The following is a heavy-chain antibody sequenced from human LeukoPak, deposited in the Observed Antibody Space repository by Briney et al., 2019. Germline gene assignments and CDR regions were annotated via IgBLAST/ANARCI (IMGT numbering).Heavy chain of an antibody. D-gene: IGHD5-24*01. CDR3: ARVSGGYNID. J-gene: IGHJ4*02. CDR1: GFIFSTYG. Sequence: GGSLRLSCAASGFIFSTYGMHWVRQAPGKGLEWVAFIQFDGSDKYYADSVKGRFTISRDNSKNTLYLQMNSLRAEDTAVYYCARVSGGYNIDWGQGTLVTVSS. V-gene: IGHV3-30*02. CDR2: IQFDGSDK.